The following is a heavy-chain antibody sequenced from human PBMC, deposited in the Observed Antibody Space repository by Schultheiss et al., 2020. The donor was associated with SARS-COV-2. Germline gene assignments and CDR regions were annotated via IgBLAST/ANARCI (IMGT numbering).Heavy chain of an antibody. J-gene: IGHJ4*02. D-gene: IGHD6-19*01. CDR3: ARGFRNGWDELDF. CDR2: INPKSEDT. CDR1: GGTFSSYA. Sequence: ASVKVSCKASGGTFSSYAISWVRQAPGQGLEWMGGINPKSEDTTYAQRFQGRITLTSDTSISTAFMELRSLHSDDTAVYYCARGFRNGWDELDFWGQGTLVTVAS. V-gene: IGHV1-2*02.